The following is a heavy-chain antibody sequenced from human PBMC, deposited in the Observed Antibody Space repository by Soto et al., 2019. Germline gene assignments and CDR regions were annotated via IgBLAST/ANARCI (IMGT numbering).Heavy chain of an antibody. J-gene: IGHJ4*02. V-gene: IGHV3-23*01. D-gene: IGHD2-15*01. CDR3: ANFPSCSSSTCLDY. Sequence: WGSLRLSCAASGFTFITYTMNWVRQAPGKGPEWVSGISDSGGNTYYADSVKGRFTISRDNAINSLYPQMNSLRPDDTAVYYCANFPSCSSSTCLDYWGRGTLVTVSS. CDR2: ISDSGGNT. CDR1: GFTFITYT.